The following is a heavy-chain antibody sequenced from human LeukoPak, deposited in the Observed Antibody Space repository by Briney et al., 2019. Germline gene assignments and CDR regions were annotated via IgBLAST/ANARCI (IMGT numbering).Heavy chain of an antibody. J-gene: IGHJ3*02. D-gene: IGHD2-2*01. CDR1: GGSFSSYY. Sequence: SEALSLTCAVYGGSFSSYYWSWIRQPPGKGLEWIGEINHSGSTNYNPSLKSRVTISVDTSKNQFSLKLSSVTAADTAVYYCARGVRALDYCSSTSCSDPFCAFDIWSQGTMVTVSS. CDR2: INHSGST. CDR3: ARGVRALDYCSSTSCSDPFCAFDI. V-gene: IGHV4-34*01.